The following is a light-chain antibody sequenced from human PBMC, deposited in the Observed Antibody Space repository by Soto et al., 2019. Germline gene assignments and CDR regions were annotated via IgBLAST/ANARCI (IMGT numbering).Light chain of an antibody. J-gene: IGLJ3*02. CDR3: CSHAGSYTWV. CDR2: DDT. CDR1: SSDVGVYKY. Sequence: QSALTQPRSVSGSPGQSVTISCTGTSSDVGVYKYVSWYEHHPGKAPKLIIYDDTKRPSGVPDRLSASKSGNTASLTISGLQAEDEADYYCCSHAGSYTWVLGGGTKLTVL. V-gene: IGLV2-11*01.